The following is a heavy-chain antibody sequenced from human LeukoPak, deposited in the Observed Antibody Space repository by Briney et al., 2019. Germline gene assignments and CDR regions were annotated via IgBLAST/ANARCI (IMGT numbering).Heavy chain of an antibody. CDR2: IWYDGSGK. V-gene: IGHV3-33*01. CDR3: GRDGGDPYDFWSGSRDHADQKFYSYYGLDV. CDR1: GFTFSRYG. D-gene: IGHD3-3*01. Sequence: SGGSLRLSCAASGFTFSRYGMRWVRQAPGKGLEWVAVIWYDGSGKYYADSVKGRFTVSRDNSKNTLYLQMNSLRAEDTAVYYCGRDGGDPYDFWSGSRDHADQKFYSYYGLDVWGQGTTVTVSS. J-gene: IGHJ6*02.